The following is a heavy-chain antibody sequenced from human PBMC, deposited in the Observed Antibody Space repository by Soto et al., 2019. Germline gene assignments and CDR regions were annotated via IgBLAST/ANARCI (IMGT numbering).Heavy chain of an antibody. CDR3: ARDQGADILTGSHDY. V-gene: IGHV3-33*01. Sequence: PGGSLRLSCAASGFTFSSYGMHWVRQAPGKGLEWVAVIWYDGSNKYYADSVKGRFTISRDNSKNTLYLQMNSLRAEDTAVYYCARDQGADILTGSHDYWGQGTLVTVSS. J-gene: IGHJ4*02. CDR2: IWYDGSNK. CDR1: GFTFSSYG. D-gene: IGHD3-9*01.